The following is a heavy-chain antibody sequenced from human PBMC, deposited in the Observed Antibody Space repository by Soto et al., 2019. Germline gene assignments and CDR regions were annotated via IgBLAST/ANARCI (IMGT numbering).Heavy chain of an antibody. Sequence: GESLKISCKGSGYSFTSYWIGWVRQMPGKGLEWKGIIYPGDSDTRYSPSFQGQATISADKSISTAYLQWSSLKASDTAMYYCARRRGYSYGSNWFDPWGQGTLVTVSS. CDR1: GYSFTSYW. CDR2: IYPGDSDT. CDR3: ARRRGYSYGSNWFDP. D-gene: IGHD5-18*01. V-gene: IGHV5-51*01. J-gene: IGHJ5*02.